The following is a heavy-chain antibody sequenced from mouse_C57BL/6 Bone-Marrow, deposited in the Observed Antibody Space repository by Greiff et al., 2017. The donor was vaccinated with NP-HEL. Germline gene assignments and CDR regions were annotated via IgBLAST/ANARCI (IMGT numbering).Heavy chain of an antibody. CDR1: GYTFTSYW. CDR2: IDPSDSET. V-gene: IGHV1-52*01. CDR3: ARRGNTNFLFAY. J-gene: IGHJ3*01. Sequence: VQLQQPGAELVRPGSSVKLSCKASGYTFTSYWMHWVKQRPIQGLEWIGNIDPSDSETHYNQKFKDKATLTVDKSSSTAYMQLSSLTSEDSAVYYCARRGNTNFLFAYWGQGTLVTVSA. D-gene: IGHD6-1*01.